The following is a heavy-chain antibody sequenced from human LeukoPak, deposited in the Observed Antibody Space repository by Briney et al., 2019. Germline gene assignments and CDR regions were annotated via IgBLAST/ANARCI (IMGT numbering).Heavy chain of an antibody. Sequence: PGGSLRLSCAASGFTFSNYNMNWVRQALGKGLEWVSSISRSSIYMYYADSVKGRFTISRDNAKNSLYLQMNSLRAEDTAVYYCARGRYDSSGYYSIFDYWGQGTLVTVSS. J-gene: IGHJ4*02. D-gene: IGHD3-22*01. V-gene: IGHV3-21*01. CDR1: GFTFSNYN. CDR2: ISRSSIYM. CDR3: ARGRYDSSGYYSIFDY.